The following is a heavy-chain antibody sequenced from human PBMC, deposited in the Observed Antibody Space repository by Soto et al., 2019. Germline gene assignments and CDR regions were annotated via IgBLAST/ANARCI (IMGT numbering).Heavy chain of an antibody. J-gene: IGHJ5*02. CDR1: GFTFSSYA. Sequence: GGSLRLSCAASGFTFSSYAMSWVRQAPGKGLEWVSAISGSGGSTYYADSVKGRFTISRDNSKNTLYLQMNSLRAEDTAVYYCAKGNPRDTVVVVAATTYNWFDPWGQGTLVTVSS. CDR3: AKGNPRDTVVVVAATTYNWFDP. CDR2: ISGSGGST. V-gene: IGHV3-23*01. D-gene: IGHD2-15*01.